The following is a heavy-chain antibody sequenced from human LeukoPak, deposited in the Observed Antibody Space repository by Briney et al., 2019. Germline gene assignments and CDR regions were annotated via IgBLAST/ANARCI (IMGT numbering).Heavy chain of an antibody. Sequence: SGGSLRLSCAASGFTFSSHVMSWVRQAPGQGLEWVSAISGGGGTTYYADSVKGRFTISRDSSRDTLYLQMNSLRAEDSAIYYCAKVFRSGDLFVSDSWGQGTLVTVSS. CDR3: AKVFRSGDLFVSDS. CDR2: ISGGGGTT. J-gene: IGHJ4*02. V-gene: IGHV3-23*01. CDR1: GFTFSSHV. D-gene: IGHD4-17*01.